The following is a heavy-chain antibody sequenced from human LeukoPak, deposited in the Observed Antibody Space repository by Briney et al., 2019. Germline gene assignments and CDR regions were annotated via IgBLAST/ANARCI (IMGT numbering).Heavy chain of an antibody. CDR3: ARDRRIGGSLYDYYGMDV. D-gene: IGHD3-16*01. V-gene: IGHV4-34*09. J-gene: IGHJ6*02. CDR1: GGSFSGYY. CDR2: INHSGST. Sequence: SETLSLTCAVYGGSFSGYYWSWIRQPPGKGLEWIGEINHSGSTNYNPSLKSRVTISVDTSKNQFSLKLSSVTAADTAVYYCARDRRIGGSLYDYYGMDVWGQGTTVTVSS.